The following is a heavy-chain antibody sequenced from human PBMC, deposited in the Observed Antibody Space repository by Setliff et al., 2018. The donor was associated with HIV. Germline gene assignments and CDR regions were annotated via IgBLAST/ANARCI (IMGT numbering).Heavy chain of an antibody. CDR2: ISSGSTYI. CDR1: GFTFRTHY. D-gene: IGHD3-22*01. Sequence: PGGSLRLSCAASGFTFRTHYMNWVRQAPGKGLEWVSSISSGSTYIHYADSVKGRFTISRDTAKNSLFLQMNNLRPDDTAVYYCARVQGPYDSRGLDLWGQGTLVTVSS. V-gene: IGHV3-21*01. CDR3: ARVQGPYDSRGLDL. J-gene: IGHJ5*02.